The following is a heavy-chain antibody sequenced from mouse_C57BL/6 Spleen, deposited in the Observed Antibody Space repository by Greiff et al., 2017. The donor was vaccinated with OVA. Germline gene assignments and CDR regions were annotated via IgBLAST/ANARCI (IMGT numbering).Heavy chain of an antibody. Sequence: EVMLVESGGGLVKPGGSLKLSCAASGFTFSSYAMSWVRQTPEKRLEWVATISDGGSYTYYPDNVKGRFTISRDNAKNNLYLQMSHLKSEDTAMYYCARVYGSRYYFDYWGQGTTLTVSS. D-gene: IGHD1-1*01. CDR2: ISDGGSYT. CDR3: ARVYGSRYYFDY. CDR1: GFTFSSYA. J-gene: IGHJ2*01. V-gene: IGHV5-4*03.